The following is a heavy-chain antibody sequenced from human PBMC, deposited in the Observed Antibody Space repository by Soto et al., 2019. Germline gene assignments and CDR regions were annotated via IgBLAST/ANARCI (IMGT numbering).Heavy chain of an antibody. CDR2: IKSDGSST. Sequence: EVQLVESGGGLVQPGGSLRLSCAAPGFTFSTYWMHWVRQAPGKGLVWVSRIKSDGSSTTYADSVKGRFTISRDNARNTLYLQMNGLGAEDRVVYSWERDYMVRGRDSNWFAPGGKEPLVPVSS. J-gene: IGHJ5*02. V-gene: IGHV3-74*01. D-gene: IGHD3-10*01. CDR1: GFTFSTYW. CDR3: ERDYMVRGRDSNWFAP.